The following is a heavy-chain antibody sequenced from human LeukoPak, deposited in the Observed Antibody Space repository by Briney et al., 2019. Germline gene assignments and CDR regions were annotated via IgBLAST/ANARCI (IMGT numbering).Heavy chain of an antibody. CDR3: ARAGLRFIYYYGMDV. D-gene: IGHD3-10*01. V-gene: IGHV1-18*01. CDR2: INAYNGNR. CDR1: GYTFTSYG. Sequence: ASVKVSCKASGYTFTSYGISWVRQAPGQGLEWMGWINAYNGNRNYAQKLQGRVTMTTDTSTSTAYMELRSLRSDDTAVYYCARAGLRFIYYYGMDVWGQGTTVTVSS. J-gene: IGHJ6*02.